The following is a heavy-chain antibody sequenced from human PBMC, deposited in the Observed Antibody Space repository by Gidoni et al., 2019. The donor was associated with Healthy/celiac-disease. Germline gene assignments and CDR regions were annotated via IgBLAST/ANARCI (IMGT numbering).Heavy chain of an antibody. CDR3: ASPSGYAGTSYYLDY. D-gene: IGHD5-12*01. V-gene: IGHV1-69*01. CDR1: GCTFSSYA. CDR2: IIPIFGTA. Sequence: QVQLVQSGAEVKKPGSSVKVSCTASGCTFSSYAISWVRQAPGQGLEWMVVIIPIFGTANYAQKFEGRVTITADESTSTAYMELSSLRSEDTAVYYWASPSGYAGTSYYLDYWGQVTLVTVSS. J-gene: IGHJ4*02.